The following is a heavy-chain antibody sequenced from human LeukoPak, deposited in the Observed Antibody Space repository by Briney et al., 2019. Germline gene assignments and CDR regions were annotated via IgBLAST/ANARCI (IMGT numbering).Heavy chain of an antibody. CDR3: ARQEGCSGGSCCSPNYGMDV. CDR2: IYYSGST. CDR1: GGSISSYY. V-gene: IGHV4-59*08. J-gene: IGHJ6*02. Sequence: PSETLSLTCTVSGGSISSYYWSWIRQPPGKGLEWIGYIYYSGSTNYNPSLKSRVTISVDTSKNQFSLKLSSVTAADTAVYYCARQEGCSGGSCCSPNYGMDVWGQGTTVTVSS. D-gene: IGHD2-15*01.